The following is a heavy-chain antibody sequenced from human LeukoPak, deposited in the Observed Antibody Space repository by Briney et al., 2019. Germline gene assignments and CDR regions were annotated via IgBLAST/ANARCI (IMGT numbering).Heavy chain of an antibody. Sequence: GGSLRLSCAASGFTFRNYWMHWVRQAPGKGLVWVSRINGDGSNTSYADSVKGRFTISRDNARNTLYLQMNSLRVEDTAVYYCARGYSSGYRIDSWGQGTLVTVSS. CDR1: GFTFRNYW. CDR2: INGDGSNT. J-gene: IGHJ4*02. V-gene: IGHV3-74*01. CDR3: ARGYSSGYRIDS. D-gene: IGHD3-22*01.